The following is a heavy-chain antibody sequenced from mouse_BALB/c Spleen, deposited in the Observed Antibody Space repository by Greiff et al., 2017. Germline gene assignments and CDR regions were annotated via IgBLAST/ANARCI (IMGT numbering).Heavy chain of an antibody. J-gene: IGHJ3*01. V-gene: IGHV3-2*02. CDR2: ISYSGST. CDR3: ARDGNDAGWFAY. Sequence: EVKLLESGPGLVKPSQSLSLTCTVTGYSITSDYAWNWIRQFPGNKLEWMGYISYSGSTSYNPSLKSRISITRDTSKNQFFLQLNSVTTEDTATYYCARDGNDAGWFAYWGQGTLVTVSA. D-gene: IGHD2-12*01. CDR1: GYSITSDYA.